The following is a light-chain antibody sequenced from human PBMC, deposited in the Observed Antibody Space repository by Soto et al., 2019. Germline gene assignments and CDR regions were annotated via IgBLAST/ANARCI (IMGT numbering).Light chain of an antibody. J-gene: IGKJ4*01. CDR2: GAS. Sequence: ERVMTQSPATLSVSPGERATLSCRASQSISTNLAWYQQKPGQAPRLLIYGASTRATGIPARFSASGSGTEFTLTISSLPSEDFAVYYCQQYNTWPALTFGGGTKVEIK. CDR1: QSISTN. CDR3: QQYNTWPALT. V-gene: IGKV3-15*01.